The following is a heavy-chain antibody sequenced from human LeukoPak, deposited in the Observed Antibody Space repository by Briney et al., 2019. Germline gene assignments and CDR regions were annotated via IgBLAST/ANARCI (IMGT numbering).Heavy chain of an antibody. CDR3: AKDSYSKGDY. Sequence: GGSLRVSCAASGFTFSYHWMTWVRQAPGKGLERVANIKNDGTVKNYVDSVKGRFTISRDNAKNSLYLQMNSLRAEDTGVYYCAKDSYSKGDYWGQGVLVTVSS. D-gene: IGHD5-18*01. V-gene: IGHV3-7*01. J-gene: IGHJ4*02. CDR2: IKNDGTVK. CDR1: GFTFSYHW.